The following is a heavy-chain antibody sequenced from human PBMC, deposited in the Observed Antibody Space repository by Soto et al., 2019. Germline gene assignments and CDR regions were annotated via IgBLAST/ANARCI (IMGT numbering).Heavy chain of an antibody. CDR1: GFTFHDYA. J-gene: IGHJ5*02. CDR3: VKEVETVTLVAFPX. V-gene: IGHV3-23*01. Sequence: WGSLRLSCATSGFTFHDYAMSWVRQAPGKGLEWVSAIAFTGSATYYADSVKGRFTISIDNSKNIVYLQMNRLRVDDTALYCCVKEVETVTLVAFPXWGQGTQVTVSX. CDR2: IAFTGSAT. D-gene: IGHD4-4*01.